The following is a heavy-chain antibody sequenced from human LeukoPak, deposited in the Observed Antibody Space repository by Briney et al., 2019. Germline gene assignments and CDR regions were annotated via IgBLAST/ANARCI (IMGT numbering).Heavy chain of an antibody. CDR3: ARHETAPYFDY. Sequence: GEALQISFKGSGYSFTSYWIGWVRPMPGKGVGCMGIIYPGDSDTRYSTSFQGQVTISADRSISTAYLQWSSLKASDTAMYYCARHETAPYFDYWGQGTLVTVSS. CDR1: GYSFTSYW. D-gene: IGHD1-1*01. V-gene: IGHV5-51*01. CDR2: IYPGDSDT. J-gene: IGHJ4*02.